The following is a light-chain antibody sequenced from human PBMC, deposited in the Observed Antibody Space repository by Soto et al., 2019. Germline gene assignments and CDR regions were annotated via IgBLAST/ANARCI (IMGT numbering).Light chain of an antibody. CDR2: AAS. CDR1: QSISSY. J-gene: IGKJ5*01. Sequence: DIQFTPFPSFPSASVGKRVTHPCRASQSISSYLNWYQQKPGKAPKLLIYAASSLQSGVPSRFSGSGSGTDFTLTISSLQPEDFATYYCQQSYSTPITFGQGTRLEI. CDR3: QQSYSTPIT. V-gene: IGKV1-39*01.